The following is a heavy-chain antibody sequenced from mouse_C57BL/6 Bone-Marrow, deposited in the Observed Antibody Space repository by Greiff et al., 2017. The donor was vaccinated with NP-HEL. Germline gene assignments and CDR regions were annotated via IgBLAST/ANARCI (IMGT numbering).Heavy chain of an antibody. J-gene: IGHJ3*01. Sequence: EVMLVESGGGLVKPGGSLKLSCAASGFTFSSYAMSWVRQTPEKRLEWVATISDGGSYTYYTDNLKGRFTISRDNAKNNLYLQMSHLKSEDTAMYYCARGQLSLRKAWFAYWGQGTLVTVSA. CDR2: ISDGGSYT. CDR3: ARGQLSLRKAWFAY. D-gene: IGHD3-2*02. V-gene: IGHV5-4*03. CDR1: GFTFSSYA.